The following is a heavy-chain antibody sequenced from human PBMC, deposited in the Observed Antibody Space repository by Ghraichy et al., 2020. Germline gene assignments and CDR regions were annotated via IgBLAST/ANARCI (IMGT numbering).Heavy chain of an antibody. CDR1: KFPFSTHA. CDR3: TKGNMAVPRTRDY. Sequence: GGSLRLSCAASKFPFSTHAMAWVRQAPGKGLEWVSTIDRYGTTYYAESVKGRFTLSRDTSKNTVFLQMNSLRAEDTAVYYCTKGNMAVPRTRDYWGQGTPVTVAS. CDR2: IDRYGTT. V-gene: IGHV3-23*01. D-gene: IGHD6-19*01. J-gene: IGHJ4*02.